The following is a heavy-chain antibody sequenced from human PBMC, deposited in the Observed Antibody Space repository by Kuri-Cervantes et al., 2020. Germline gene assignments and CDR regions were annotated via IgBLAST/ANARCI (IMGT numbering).Heavy chain of an antibody. V-gene: IGHV3-7*01. J-gene: IGHJ4*02. Sequence: LSLTCAASGFTFSSYWMSWVRQAPGKGLEWVANMKQDGSEKYYVDSVKGRFTISRDNAKNSLYLQMNSLRAEDTAVYYCARWGGYGWRYFDYWGQGTLVTVSS. D-gene: IGHD5-18*01. CDR3: ARWGGYGWRYFDY. CDR1: GFTFSSYW. CDR2: MKQDGSEK.